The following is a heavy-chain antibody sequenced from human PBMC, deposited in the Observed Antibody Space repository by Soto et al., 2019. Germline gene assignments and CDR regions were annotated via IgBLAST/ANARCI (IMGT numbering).Heavy chain of an antibody. Sequence: GGSLRLSCAASGFTFSSYAMSWVRQAPGKGLEWVSAISGSGGSTYYADSVKGRFTIPRDNSKNTLYLQMNSLRAEDTAVYYCAKWLKSLNFDWLLFSYGMDVWGQGTTVTVSS. CDR2: ISGSGGST. J-gene: IGHJ6*02. D-gene: IGHD3-9*01. CDR1: GFTFSSYA. V-gene: IGHV3-23*01. CDR3: AKWLKSLNFDWLLFSYGMDV.